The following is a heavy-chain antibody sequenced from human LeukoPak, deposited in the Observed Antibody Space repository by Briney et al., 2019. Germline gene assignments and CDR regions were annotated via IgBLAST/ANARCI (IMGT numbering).Heavy chain of an antibody. CDR2: INSSSSYI. CDR3: ARARDYYASGSYYNLDY. J-gene: IGHJ4*02. Sequence: GGSLRLSCAASGFTFSSYWMNWVRQAPGKGLEWVSSINSSSSYIYYAYSVKGRFTISRDNAKNSLYLQMNSLRAEDTAVYYCARARDYYASGSYYNLDYWGQGTLVTVSS. V-gene: IGHV3-21*01. D-gene: IGHD3-10*01. CDR1: GFTFSSYW.